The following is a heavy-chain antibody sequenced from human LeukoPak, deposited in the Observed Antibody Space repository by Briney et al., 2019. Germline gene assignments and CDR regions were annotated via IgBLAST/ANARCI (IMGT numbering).Heavy chain of an antibody. Sequence: GGSLRLSCAASGFTFDDYAMHWVRQAPGKGLEWVSGISWNSGSIGYADSVKGRFTISRDNAKNSLYLQMNSLRAEDTALYYCAKDANYYYYGVDVWGQGTTVTVSS. CDR3: AKDANYYYYGVDV. CDR1: GFTFDDYA. J-gene: IGHJ6*02. V-gene: IGHV3-9*01. CDR2: ISWNSGSI.